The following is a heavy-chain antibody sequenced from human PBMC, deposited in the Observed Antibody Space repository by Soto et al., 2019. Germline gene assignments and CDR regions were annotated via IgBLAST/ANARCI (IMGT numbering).Heavy chain of an antibody. CDR1: GFTFSDYS. CDR2: ITSTGSYI. V-gene: IGHV3-21*01. J-gene: IGHJ4*02. Sequence: EVQLVESGGGLVKPGGSLRVSCAASGFTFSDYSMHWVRQAPGKGLEWLSSITSTGSYIYYADSVKGRFTISRDNAGSSLFQQMNSLRAEDTAMYYCARDPPYSSSWSYFDYWGQGTLVTVSS. CDR3: ARDPPYSSSWSYFDY. D-gene: IGHD6-13*01.